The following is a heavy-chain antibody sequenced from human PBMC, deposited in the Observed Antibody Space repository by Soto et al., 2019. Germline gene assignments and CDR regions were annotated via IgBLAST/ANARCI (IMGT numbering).Heavy chain of an antibody. CDR2: IYYSGST. CDR1: GGSISSYY. J-gene: IGHJ4*02. Sequence: KPSETLSLTCTVSGGSISSYYWSWIRQPPGKGLEWIGYIYYSGSTNYNPSLKSRVTISVDTSKNQFSLKLTSVTAADTAVYFCATYTAFAKYYFDYWGRGTLVTVSS. V-gene: IGHV4-59*12. D-gene: IGHD3-16*01. CDR3: ATYTAFAKYYFDY.